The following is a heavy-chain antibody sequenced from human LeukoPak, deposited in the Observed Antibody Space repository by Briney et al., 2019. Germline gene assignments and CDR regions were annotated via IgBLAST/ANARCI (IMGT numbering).Heavy chain of an antibody. CDR3: ARARAVAGFGYFDY. J-gene: IGHJ4*02. V-gene: IGHV1-2*02. CDR2: INPNSGGT. D-gene: IGHD6-19*01. Sequence: ASVKVSCKASGYTFTGYYMHWVRQAPGQGLEWMGWINPNSGGTNYAQKFQGRVTMTRDTSISTAYMELSRLRSDDTAVYYCARARAVAGFGYFDYWGQGTLVTVSS. CDR1: GYTFTGYY.